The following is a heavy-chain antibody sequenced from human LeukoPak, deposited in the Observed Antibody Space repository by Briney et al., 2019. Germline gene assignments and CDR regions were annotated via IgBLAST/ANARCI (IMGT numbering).Heavy chain of an antibody. J-gene: IGHJ4*02. D-gene: IGHD3-22*01. CDR1: GFTFSSYG. V-gene: IGHV3-33*06. CDR2: IWYDGSNK. Sequence: TGGSLRLSCAASGFTFSSYGMHWVRQAPGKGLEWVAIIWYDGSNKYYADSVKGRFTISRDNSKNTLYLQMNSLRAEDTAVYYCAKDFSYYDSSGRGPDYWGQGTLVTVSS. CDR3: AKDFSYYDSSGRGPDY.